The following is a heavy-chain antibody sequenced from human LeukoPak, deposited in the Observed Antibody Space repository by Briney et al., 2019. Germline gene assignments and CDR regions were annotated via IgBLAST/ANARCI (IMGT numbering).Heavy chain of an antibody. V-gene: IGHV4-61*01. J-gene: IGHJ4*02. D-gene: IGHD3-22*01. Sequence: SETLSLTCTVSGGPVSSGSYYWSWIRQPPGKGLEWIGYIYYSGSTNYNPSLKSRVTISVDTSKNQFSLKLSSVTAADTAVYYCARADSYYYDSSGFFDYWGQGTLVTVSS. CDR1: GGPVSSGSYY. CDR3: ARADSYYYDSSGFFDY. CDR2: IYYSGST.